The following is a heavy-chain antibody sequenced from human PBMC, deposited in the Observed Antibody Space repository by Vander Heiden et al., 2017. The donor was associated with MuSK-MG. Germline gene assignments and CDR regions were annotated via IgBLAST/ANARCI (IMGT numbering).Heavy chain of an antibody. D-gene: IGHD6-13*01. CDR3: TRGTYTSSWYWSS. CDR2: INSDGTGT. Sequence: EVQLVESGGDLVPPGGSLRLSCTPSGSTFSSYWLPWVRHVPGKGLVWVSRINSDGTGTNYADSVEGRFTISRDDAKNTLYLQMNSLRVEDTAVYYCTRGTYTSSWYWSSWGQGTLVTVSS. CDR1: GSTFSSYW. J-gene: IGHJ5*02. V-gene: IGHV3-74*01.